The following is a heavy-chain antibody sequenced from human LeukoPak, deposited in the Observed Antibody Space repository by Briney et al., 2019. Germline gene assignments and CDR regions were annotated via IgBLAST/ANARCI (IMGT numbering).Heavy chain of an antibody. CDR2: IRYDGSNK. V-gene: IGHV3-30*02. CDR1: GFTFSSYG. J-gene: IGHJ5*02. CDR3: AKSSGFKEVLTTYRDGLSADP. Sequence: PGGSLRLSCAASGFTFSSYGMHWVRQAPGKGLEWVAFIRYDGSNKYYADSVKGRFTISRDNSKNTLYLQMNGLRVEDTAVYYCAKSSGFKEVLTTYRDGLSADPWGQGTLVTVSS. D-gene: IGHD4-17*01.